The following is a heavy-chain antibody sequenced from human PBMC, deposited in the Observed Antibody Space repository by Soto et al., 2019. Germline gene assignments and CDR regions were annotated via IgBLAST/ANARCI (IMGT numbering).Heavy chain of an antibody. CDR3: ARDPGRGAVAGTFQH. J-gene: IGHJ1*01. CDR1: GFTFSSYG. D-gene: IGHD6-19*01. V-gene: IGHV3-33*01. Sequence: QVQLVESGGGVVQPGRSLRLSCAASGFTFSSYGMHWVRQAPGKGLEWVAVIWYDGSNKYYADSVKGRFTISRDNSQNALYLQMNSLRAEDTAVYYCARDPGRGAVAGTFQHCGQGTLVTVSS. CDR2: IWYDGSNK.